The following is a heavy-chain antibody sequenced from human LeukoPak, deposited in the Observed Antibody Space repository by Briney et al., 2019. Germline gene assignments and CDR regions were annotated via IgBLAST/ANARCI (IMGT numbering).Heavy chain of an antibody. J-gene: IGHJ4*02. CDR1: GFTFSIYA. D-gene: IGHD6-19*01. Sequence: GGSLRLSCAASGFTFSIYAMSWVRQAPGKRLEWVSVINSNGGTAHYAGSVRGRFTISRDNSKNIVSLQMKSLRADDTAIYFCVRDRGSGWYYMGLWGQGTLVTVSS. CDR3: VRDRGSGWYYMGL. CDR2: INSNGGTA. V-gene: IGHV3-23*01.